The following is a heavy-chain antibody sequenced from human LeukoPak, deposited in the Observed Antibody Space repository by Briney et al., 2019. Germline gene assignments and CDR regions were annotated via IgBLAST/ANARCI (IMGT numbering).Heavy chain of an antibody. J-gene: IGHJ3*02. CDR1: GFTFSSYT. D-gene: IGHD5-18*01. Sequence: PGGSLRLSCAASGFTFSSYTMNWVRQAPGKGLEWVSSISSSSSYIYYAGSVKGRFTISRDNANNSLYLQMNSLRAEDTAVYYCARGYRGFDMWGQGTMVTVSS. CDR3: ARGYRGFDM. CDR2: ISSSSSYI. V-gene: IGHV3-21*01.